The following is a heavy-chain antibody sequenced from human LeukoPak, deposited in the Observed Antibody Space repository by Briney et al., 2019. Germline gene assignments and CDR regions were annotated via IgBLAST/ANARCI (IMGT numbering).Heavy chain of an antibody. Sequence: GESLKISCEASGFTFSNYGVHWVLQAPGKGLEWAAFIRHDGSKIYYADSVKGRFTISRDSSKSTLYLQTNSLRAEDTAVYYCAKSVIPTAYQGTYYMDVWGKGTTVIVSS. J-gene: IGHJ6*03. CDR3: AKSVIPTAYQGTYYMDV. CDR2: IRHDGSKI. D-gene: IGHD2-2*01. V-gene: IGHV3-30*02. CDR1: GFTFSNYG.